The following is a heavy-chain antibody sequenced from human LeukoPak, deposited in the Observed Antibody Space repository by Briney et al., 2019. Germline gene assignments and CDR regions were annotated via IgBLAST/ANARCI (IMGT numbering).Heavy chain of an antibody. CDR2: IYTSGST. Sequence: SETLSLTCTVSGGSISRYYWSWIRQPAGKGLEWIGRIYTSGSTNYNPSLKSRVTLSVETSKSQFSLKLSSVTAADTAVYYCARDAGDSYGVDAFDIWGQGTMVTVSS. V-gene: IGHV4-4*07. CDR3: ARDAGDSYGVDAFDI. CDR1: GGSISRYY. D-gene: IGHD5-18*01. J-gene: IGHJ3*02.